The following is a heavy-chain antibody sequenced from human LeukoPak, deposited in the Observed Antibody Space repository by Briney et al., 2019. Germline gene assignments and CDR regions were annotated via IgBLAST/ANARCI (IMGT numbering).Heavy chain of an antibody. CDR2: IYTSGST. J-gene: IGHJ4*02. CDR1: GDSIRSYY. CDR3: ARGKGHQLVLY. V-gene: IGHV4-4*07. D-gene: IGHD6-13*01. Sequence: SETLSLTCTVSGDSIRSYYWNWIRQPAGKGLEWIGRIYTSGSTKYNPSLKSRVTMSVDTSKNQISLNLSSVTAADTAVYYCARGKGHQLVLYWGQGALVTVSS.